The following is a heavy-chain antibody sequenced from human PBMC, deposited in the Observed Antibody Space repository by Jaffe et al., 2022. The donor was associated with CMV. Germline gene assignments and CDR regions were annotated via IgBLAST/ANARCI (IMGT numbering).Heavy chain of an antibody. J-gene: IGHJ1*01. Sequence: EVQLVESGGGLVQPGRSLRLSCAASGFTFSTYEMSWVRQAPGKGLEWISYISNRGVTIYYADSVKGRFTISRDNAKNTLYLQMNSLRAEDTAIYYCARQTFGSYYPEYFEHWGQGTLVTVAS. CDR2: ISNRGVTI. CDR1: GFTFSTYE. V-gene: IGHV3-48*03. CDR3: ARQTFGSYYPEYFEH. D-gene: IGHD1-26*01.